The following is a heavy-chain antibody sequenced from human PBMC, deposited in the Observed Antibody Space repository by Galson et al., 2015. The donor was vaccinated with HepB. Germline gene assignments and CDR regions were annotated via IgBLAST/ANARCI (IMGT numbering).Heavy chain of an antibody. V-gene: IGHV3-64D*06. Sequence: SLRLSCAASGFTFSSYAMHWVRQAPGKGLEYVSAISSNGGSTYYADSVKGRFTISRDNSKNTLYLQMSSLRAEDTAVYYCVKVPRFTYYYGSGRGYWGQGTLVTVSS. J-gene: IGHJ4*02. CDR1: GFTFSSYA. CDR3: VKVPRFTYYYGSGRGY. D-gene: IGHD3-10*01. CDR2: ISSNGGST.